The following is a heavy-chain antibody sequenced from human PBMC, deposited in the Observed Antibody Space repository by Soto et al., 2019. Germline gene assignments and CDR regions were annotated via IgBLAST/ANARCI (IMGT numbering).Heavy chain of an antibody. V-gene: IGHV3-53*01. D-gene: IGHD6-19*01. J-gene: IGHJ4*02. CDR3: VQSTGWPGFDF. CDR2: IYGGGTT. CDR1: GFTVSSKY. Sequence: EVQLVESGGGLIQPGGSLRLSCAASGFTVSSKYMTWVRQAPGKGLEWVSVIYGGGTTYYADSVKGRFTISRDNSKNPLYLEVNSQRAEDTAVYYCVQSTGWPGFDFWGQGTLVTVSS.